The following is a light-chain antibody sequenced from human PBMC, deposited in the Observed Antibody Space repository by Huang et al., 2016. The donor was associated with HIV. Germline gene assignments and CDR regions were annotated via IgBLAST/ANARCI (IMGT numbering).Light chain of an antibody. CDR3: KHYNSYSGA. CDR2: KAS. Sequence: DIQMTQSAPTLSASVGDRVTITCRASQTISNWLAWYQQKPGKAPNLLIYKASTSEMGVPARFSGSGSGTEFTLNISSRQPDDFATYYCKHYNSYSGAFGQGTKVEIK. CDR1: QTISNW. J-gene: IGKJ1*01. V-gene: IGKV1-5*03.